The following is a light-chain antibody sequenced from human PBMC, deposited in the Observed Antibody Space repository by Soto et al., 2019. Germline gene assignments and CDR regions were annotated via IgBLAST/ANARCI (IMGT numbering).Light chain of an antibody. CDR3: SSYSTGATTYV. V-gene: IGLV2-14*01. J-gene: IGLJ1*01. CDR1: SSDVDNGYNS. CDR2: EVR. Sequence: QSALTQPASVSGSPGQSITISCTGSSSDVDNGYNSVSWYQQHPGKAPKLMIYEVRNRPSWVSNRFSGPTTANTASLTNSGRQDDDEDDYYCSSYSTGATTYVFGTGTKLTVL.